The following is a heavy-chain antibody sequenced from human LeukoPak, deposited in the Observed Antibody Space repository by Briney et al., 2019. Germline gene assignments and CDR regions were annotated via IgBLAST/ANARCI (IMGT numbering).Heavy chain of an antibody. CDR1: GFTFSSYG. CDR3: AKGTYCSSTSCFDYFDY. D-gene: IGHD2-2*01. V-gene: IGHV3-30*18. Sequence: GRSLRLSCAASGFTFSSYGMHWVRQAPGKGLEWVAVISYDGSNTDYADSVKGRFTISRDNSKNTLYLQMNSLRAEDTAVYYCAKGTYCSSTSCFDYFDYWGQGTLVTVSS. CDR2: ISYDGSNT. J-gene: IGHJ4*02.